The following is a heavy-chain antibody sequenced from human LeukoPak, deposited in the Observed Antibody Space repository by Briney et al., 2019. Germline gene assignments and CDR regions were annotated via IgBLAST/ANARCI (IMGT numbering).Heavy chain of an antibody. CDR3: ARAEGRYSSSWFEPELLHLDY. J-gene: IGHJ4*02. CDR2: IYYSGST. D-gene: IGHD6-13*01. V-gene: IGHV4-61*01. Sequence: SETLSLTCTVSGGSVSSGSYYWSWLRQPPGKGLEWIGYIYYSGSTNYNPSLKSRVTISVDTSKNQFSLKLSSVTAADTAVYYCARAEGRYSSSWFEPELLHLDYWGQGTLVTVSS. CDR1: GGSVSSGSYY.